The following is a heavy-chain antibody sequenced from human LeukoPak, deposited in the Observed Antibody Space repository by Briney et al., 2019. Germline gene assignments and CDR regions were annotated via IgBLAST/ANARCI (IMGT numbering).Heavy chain of an antibody. CDR2: INHSGST. D-gene: IGHD6-13*01. V-gene: IGHV4-34*01. CDR3: ARDRAAAGRDY. J-gene: IGHJ4*02. CDR1: GGSFSGYY. Sequence: PSETLSLTCAVYGGSFSGYYWSWIRQPPGKGPEWIGEINHSGSTNYNPSLKSRVTISVDTSKNQFSLKLSSVTAADTAVYYCARDRAAAGRDYWGQGTLVTVSS.